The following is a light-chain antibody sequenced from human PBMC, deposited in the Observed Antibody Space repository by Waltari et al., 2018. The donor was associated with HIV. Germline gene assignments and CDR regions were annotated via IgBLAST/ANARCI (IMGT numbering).Light chain of an antibody. J-gene: IGLJ2*01. CDR3: SSYTSFSTVL. V-gene: IGLV2-23*01. CDR1: SSDVGTYCI. CDR2: EGN. Sequence: QSALTQPASVSGSPGQSITISCTGTSSDVGTYCIVSWYQHHPGKAPKLMIYEGNKRPSGVSNRFSGSKSGNTASLTISGLQAEDEADYYCSSYTSFSTVLFGGGTKLTVL.